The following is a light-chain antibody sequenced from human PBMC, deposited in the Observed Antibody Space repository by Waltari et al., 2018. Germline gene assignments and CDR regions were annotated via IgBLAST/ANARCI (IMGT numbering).Light chain of an antibody. J-gene: IGLJ2*01. CDR2: DLT. CDR3: SAYTSRGTLK. Sequence: QSALTQPASVSGSPGQSITISCTGTSDDIGAYSHVTWYHQRPGKVPKLIIYDLTERPSGVSNRFSGSKSGSTASLTVSGLQAEDEGLFYCSAYTSRGTLKFGGGTRVTVL. V-gene: IGLV2-14*03. CDR1: SDDIGAYSH.